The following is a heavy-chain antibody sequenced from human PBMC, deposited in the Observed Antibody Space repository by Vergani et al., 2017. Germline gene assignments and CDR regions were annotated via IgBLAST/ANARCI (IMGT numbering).Heavy chain of an antibody. CDR1: GYTFTDHY. CDR2: FDPEDGEK. V-gene: IGHV1-69-2*01. Sequence: EVQLVQSGAEVKKPGATMKISCKVSGYTFTDHYMHWVKQAPGKGLEWMGLFDPEDGEKIYAEKFKGRVTIAADTSNDTAHLELSSLRSEDTAVYYCAKPQTVTTGCMEVWGQGTTVIVSS. D-gene: IGHD4-17*01. J-gene: IGHJ6*02. CDR3: AKPQTVTTGCMEV.